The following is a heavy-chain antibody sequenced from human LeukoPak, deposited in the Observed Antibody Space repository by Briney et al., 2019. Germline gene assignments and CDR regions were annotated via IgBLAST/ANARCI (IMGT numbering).Heavy chain of an antibody. CDR1: GGSISSYY. CDR2: IYYSGST. V-gene: IGHV4-59*12. D-gene: IGHD1-26*01. J-gene: IGHJ4*02. Sequence: SSETLSLTCTVSGGSISSYYWSWIRQPPGKGLEWIGFIYYSGSTNYSPSLKSRVTISVDTSKNQFSLKLTSVTAADTAVYFCASEQTTSGGRRLDSWGQGTLVIVSS. CDR3: ASEQTTSGGRRLDS.